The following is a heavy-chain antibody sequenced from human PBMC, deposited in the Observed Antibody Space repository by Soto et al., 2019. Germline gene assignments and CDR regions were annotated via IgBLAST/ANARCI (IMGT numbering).Heavy chain of an antibody. CDR2: MNPNSGNT. D-gene: IGHD2-15*01. CDR3: ARAKGERYCSGGSCYPKGDAFDI. V-gene: IGHV1-8*01. J-gene: IGHJ3*02. Sequence: QVQLVQSGAEVKKPGASVKVSCKASGYTFTSYDINWGRQATGQGLEWMGWMNPNSGNTGYAQKFQGRVTMTRNTSKSTANMELSSLRSEDTAVYHCARAKGERYCSGGSCYPKGDAFDIWGQGTMVTVSS. CDR1: GYTFTSYD.